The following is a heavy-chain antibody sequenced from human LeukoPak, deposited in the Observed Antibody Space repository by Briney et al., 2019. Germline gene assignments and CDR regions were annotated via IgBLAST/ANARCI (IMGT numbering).Heavy chain of an antibody. CDR3: AKDRSWDYYDSRYFDY. CDR1: GFTFSSYA. J-gene: IGHJ4*02. Sequence: PGGSLRLSCAASGFTFSSYAMSWVRQAPGKVLEWVSAISGSGGSTYYADSVKGRFTISRDNSKNTLYLQMNSLRAEDTAVYYCAKDRSWDYYDSRYFDYWGQGTLVTVSS. CDR2: ISGSGGST. D-gene: IGHD3-22*01. V-gene: IGHV3-23*01.